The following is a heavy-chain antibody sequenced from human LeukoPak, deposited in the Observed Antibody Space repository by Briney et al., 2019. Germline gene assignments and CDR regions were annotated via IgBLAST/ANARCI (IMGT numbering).Heavy chain of an antibody. CDR3: ARDRALWFGELSPFVYYMDV. V-gene: IGHV1-69*13. CDR2: IIPIFGTA. J-gene: IGHJ6*03. Sequence: ASVKVSCKASGYTFTTYGITWVRQAPGQGLEWMGGIIPIFGTANYAQKFQGRVTITADESTSTAYMELSSLRSEDTAVYYCARDRALWFGELSPFVYYMDVWGKGTTVTVSS. D-gene: IGHD3-10*01. CDR1: GYTFTTYG.